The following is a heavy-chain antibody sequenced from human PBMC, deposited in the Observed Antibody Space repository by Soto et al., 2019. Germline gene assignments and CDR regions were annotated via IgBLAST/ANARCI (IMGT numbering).Heavy chain of an antibody. V-gene: IGHV3-48*02. CDR1: GFSFSTYS. CDR2: ISSSGDTI. J-gene: IGHJ4*01. CDR3: SRDHYCSGDTGYLISFDY. D-gene: IGHD2-15*01. Sequence: PGGSLRLSCAASGFSFSTYSMNWVRHAPGKGLEWVSFISSSGDTIHYADSVMGRFTDSRDNAKNSLYPQMNSLRDDDRAVYYCSRDHYCSGDTGYLISFDYWGQGTQVTVSS.